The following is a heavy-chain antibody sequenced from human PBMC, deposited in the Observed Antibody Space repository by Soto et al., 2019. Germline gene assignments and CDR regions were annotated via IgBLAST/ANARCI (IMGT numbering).Heavy chain of an antibody. Sequence: PSETLSLTCSVSGDSISRGDYYWSWIRQPPGKGLEWIGYIYNTEGTSYNPSLKSRLTISADTSKNQFSLKLNSVTAADTAFYYCARGTSLDYWGQGTLVTVSS. CDR3: ARGTSLDY. CDR2: IYNTEGT. J-gene: IGHJ4*02. V-gene: IGHV4-30-4*01. CDR1: GDSISRGDYY.